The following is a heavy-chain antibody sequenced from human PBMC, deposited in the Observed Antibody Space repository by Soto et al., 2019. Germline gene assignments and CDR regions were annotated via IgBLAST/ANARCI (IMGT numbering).Heavy chain of an antibody. CDR3: AKGAGDQIWSGPTFDY. V-gene: IGHV3-23*01. Sequence: GGSLRLSCAASGFTFSSYAMSWVRQAPGKGLEWVSAISGSGGSTYYADSVKGRFTISRDNSKNTLYLQMNSLRAEDTAVYYCAKGAGDQIWSGPTFDYWGQGTLVTVSS. D-gene: IGHD3-3*01. CDR1: GFTFSSYA. J-gene: IGHJ4*02. CDR2: ISGSGGST.